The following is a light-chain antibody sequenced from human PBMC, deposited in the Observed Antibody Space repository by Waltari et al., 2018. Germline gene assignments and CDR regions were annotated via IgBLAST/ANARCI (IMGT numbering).Light chain of an antibody. CDR1: RSNIGTNT. V-gene: IGLV1-44*01. J-gene: IGLJ2*01. Sequence: QSMLTQPPSESGTPGQRGTISCSDGRSNIGTNTVTWYQQVPGPAPKLLIYSNKQRPSGVPGRFSGARSGTSASLAISGPQSEDEGEYYWAAWEASLNALLFGGGTTLTVL. CDR3: AAWEASLNALL. CDR2: SNK.